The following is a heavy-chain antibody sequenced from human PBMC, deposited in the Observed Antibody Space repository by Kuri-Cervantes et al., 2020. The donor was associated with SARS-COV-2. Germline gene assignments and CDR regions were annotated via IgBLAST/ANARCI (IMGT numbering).Heavy chain of an antibody. V-gene: IGHV3-30*04. J-gene: IGHJ4*02. Sequence: GESLKISCAASGLTFSIYAMYWVRQTPGKGLEWVALISYDGTNQYYTDSVKGRFTISRDNSKNTLFLQMNSLTAEDTAVYFCARGQIPAFHFDYWGQGALVTVSS. D-gene: IGHD2-2*01. CDR1: GLTFSIYA. CDR3: ARGQIPAFHFDY. CDR2: ISYDGTNQ.